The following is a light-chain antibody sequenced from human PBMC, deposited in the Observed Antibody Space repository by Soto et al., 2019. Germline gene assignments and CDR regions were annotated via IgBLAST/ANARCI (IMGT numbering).Light chain of an antibody. J-gene: IGKJ4*01. CDR1: QSLGGN. V-gene: IGKV3-20*01. CDR3: QQYGSSPLT. Sequence: EIVMTQSPATLSVSPGESVTLSCRASQSLGGNLAWYQQKPGQAPRLLIYGASSRATGIPDRFSGSGSGTDFTLTISRLEPEDFAVYYCQQYGSSPLTFGGGTKVDIK. CDR2: GAS.